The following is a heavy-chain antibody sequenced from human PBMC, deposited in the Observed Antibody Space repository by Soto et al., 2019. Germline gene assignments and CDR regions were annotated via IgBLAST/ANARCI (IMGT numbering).Heavy chain of an antibody. V-gene: IGHV1-24*01. CDR2: FDPEDGET. J-gene: IGHJ4*02. D-gene: IGHD3-3*01. Sequence: ASVKVSCKVSGYTLTELSMHWVRQAPGKGLEWMGGFDPEDGETIYAQKFQGRVTMTEDTSTDTAYMELSSLRSEDTAVYYCATVWLRFLEWQLDYWGQGTLVTVSS. CDR1: GYTLTELS. CDR3: ATVWLRFLEWQLDY.